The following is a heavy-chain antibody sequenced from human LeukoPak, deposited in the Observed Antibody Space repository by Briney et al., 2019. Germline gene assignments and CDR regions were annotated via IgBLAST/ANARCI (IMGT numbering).Heavy chain of an antibody. Sequence: GRSLRLSCAASGFTFDDYAMHWVRQAPGKGLEWVSGIGWNSGSIGYADSVKGRFTISRDNAKNSLYLQMNSLRAEDTALYYCAQDIFIAVAGTGAFDIWGQGTMVTVSS. J-gene: IGHJ3*02. CDR2: IGWNSGSI. D-gene: IGHD6-19*01. CDR3: AQDIFIAVAGTGAFDI. CDR1: GFTFDDYA. V-gene: IGHV3-9*01.